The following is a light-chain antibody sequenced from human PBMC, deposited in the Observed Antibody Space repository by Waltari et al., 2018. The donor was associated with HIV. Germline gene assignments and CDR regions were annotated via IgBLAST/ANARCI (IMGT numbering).Light chain of an antibody. V-gene: IGLV3-1*01. CDR2: QDV. CDR3: QSGDSSAAV. Sequence: SFELTQPPSVSVSPGQTAYITCSGNKLGSMYGSWYQQKPGQSPVLVIFQDVKRPSGIPDRFSGSSSGSTATLIISETQPMDEADYYCQSGDSSAAVFGGGTKLTVL. CDR1: KLGSMY. J-gene: IGLJ2*01.